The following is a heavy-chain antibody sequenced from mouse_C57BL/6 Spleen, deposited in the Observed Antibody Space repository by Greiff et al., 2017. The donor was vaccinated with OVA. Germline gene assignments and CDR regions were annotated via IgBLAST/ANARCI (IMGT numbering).Heavy chain of an antibody. Sequence: VKLQESGAELARPGASVKLSCKASGYTFTSYCISWVKQRTGQGLEWIGEIYPRSGNTYYNEKFKGKATLTADKSSSTAYMELRSLTSEDAAVYFCARGDSNYDYWGQGTTLTVSA. D-gene: IGHD2-5*01. CDR3: ARGDSNYDY. V-gene: IGHV1-81*01. J-gene: IGHJ2*01. CDR1: GYTFTSYC. CDR2: IYPRSGNT.